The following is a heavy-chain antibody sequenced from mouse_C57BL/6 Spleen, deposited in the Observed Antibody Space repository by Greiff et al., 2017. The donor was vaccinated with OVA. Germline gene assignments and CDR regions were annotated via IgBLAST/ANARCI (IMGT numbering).Heavy chain of an antibody. V-gene: IGHV1-64*01. D-gene: IGHD1-1*01. CDR2: IHPNSGST. Sequence: QVQLQQPGAELVKPGASVKLSCKASGYTFTGYWMHWVKQRPGQGLEWIGMIHPNSGSTNYNEKFKSKATLTVDKSSSTAYMQLSSLTSEDSAVYYCASTTVVEGDAMDYWGQGTSVTVSS. CDR3: ASTTVVEGDAMDY. CDR1: GYTFTGYW. J-gene: IGHJ4*01.